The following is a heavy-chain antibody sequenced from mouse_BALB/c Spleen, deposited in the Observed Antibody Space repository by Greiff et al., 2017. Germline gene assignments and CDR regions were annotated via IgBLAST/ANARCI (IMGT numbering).Heavy chain of an antibody. V-gene: IGHV3-6*02. CDR2: ISYDGSN. CDR1: GYSITSGYY. CDR3: ASGSYWYFDV. J-gene: IGHJ1*01. Sequence: EVHLVESGPGLVKPSQSLSLTCSVTGYSITSGYYWNWIRQFPGNKLEWMGYISYDGSNNYNPSLKNRISITRDTSKNQFFLKLNSVTTEDTATYYCASGSYWYFDVWGAGTTVTVSS.